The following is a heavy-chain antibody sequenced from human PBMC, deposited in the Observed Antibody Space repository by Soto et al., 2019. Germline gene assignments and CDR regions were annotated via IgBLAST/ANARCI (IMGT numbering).Heavy chain of an antibody. Sequence: SETLSLTCTVSGGSISSSSYYWGWIRQPPGKGLEWIGSIYYSGSTYYNPSLKSRVTISVDTSKNQFSLKLSSVTAADTAVYYCAKPHCSSTSCYNWFDPWGQGTLVTVSS. J-gene: IGHJ5*02. V-gene: IGHV4-39*01. CDR3: AKPHCSSTSCYNWFDP. CDR2: IYYSGST. D-gene: IGHD2-2*01. CDR1: GGSISSSSYY.